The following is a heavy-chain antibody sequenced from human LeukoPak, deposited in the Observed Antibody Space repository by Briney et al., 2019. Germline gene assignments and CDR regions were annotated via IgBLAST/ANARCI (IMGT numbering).Heavy chain of an antibody. V-gene: IGHV4-39*01. CDR3: ARALTMIVVYFDY. CDR1: GVSISSSNSY. D-gene: IGHD3-22*01. CDR2: IYYSGNT. Sequence: SETLSLTCTVSGVSISSSNSYWGWIRQPPGKGLEWIGSIYYSGNTYYNASLKSQVSISIDTSKNQFSLRLTSVTAADTAVYYCARALTMIVVYFDYWGQGTLVTVSS. J-gene: IGHJ4*02.